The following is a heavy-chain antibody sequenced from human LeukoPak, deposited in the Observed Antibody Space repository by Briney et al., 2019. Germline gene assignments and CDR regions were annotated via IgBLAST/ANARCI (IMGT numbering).Heavy chain of an antibody. D-gene: IGHD2-21*02. CDR2: ISGSGGST. Sequence: PGGSLRLSCAASGFTFSSYAMSWVRQAPGKGLEWVSAISGSGGSTYYADSVKGQFTISRDNSKNTLYLQMNSLRAEDTAVYYCAKGVYCGGDCYWFDYWGQGTLVTVSS. J-gene: IGHJ4*02. V-gene: IGHV3-23*01. CDR1: GFTFSSYA. CDR3: AKGVYCGGDCYWFDY.